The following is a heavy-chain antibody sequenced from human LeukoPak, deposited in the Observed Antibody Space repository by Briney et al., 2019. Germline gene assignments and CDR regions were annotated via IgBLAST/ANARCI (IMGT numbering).Heavy chain of an antibody. Sequence: ASVKVSCKASGYTFTGYYMHWVRQAPGQGLEWMGWINPNSGGTNYAQKFQGRVTITRNTSISTAYMELSSLRSEDTAVYYCARGRRYCTNCVCRYYFDYWGQGTLVTVSS. CDR1: GYTFTGYY. J-gene: IGHJ4*02. CDR2: INPNSGGT. V-gene: IGHV1-2*02. D-gene: IGHD2-8*01. CDR3: ARGRRYCTNCVCRYYFDY.